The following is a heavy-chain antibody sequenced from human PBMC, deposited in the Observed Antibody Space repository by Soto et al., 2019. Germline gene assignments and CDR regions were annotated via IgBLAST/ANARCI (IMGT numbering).Heavy chain of an antibody. J-gene: IGHJ4*02. Sequence: TGGSLRLSCAASGFTFSSYWMSWVRQAPGKGLEWVANIKQDGSEKYYVDSVKGRFTISRDNAKNSLYLQMNSLRAEDTAVYYCARERDIVLMVYAIGLGFFDYWGQGTLVTVSS. D-gene: IGHD2-8*01. CDR1: GFTFSSYW. V-gene: IGHV3-7*01. CDR2: IKQDGSEK. CDR3: ARERDIVLMVYAIGLGFFDY.